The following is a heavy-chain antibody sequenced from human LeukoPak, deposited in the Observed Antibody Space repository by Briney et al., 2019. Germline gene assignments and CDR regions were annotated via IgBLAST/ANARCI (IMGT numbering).Heavy chain of an antibody. CDR1: GFTFSSYS. CDR3: ARSRGYYYDSSGYLPFDY. J-gene: IGHJ4*02. Sequence: GGSLRLSCAASGFTFSSYSMNWVRQAPGKGLEWVSYISSSGSTIYYADSVKGRFTISRDNAKNSLYLQMNSLRAEDTAVYYCARSRGYYYDSSGYLPFDYWGQGTLVTVSS. CDR2: ISSSGSTI. D-gene: IGHD3-22*01. V-gene: IGHV3-48*04.